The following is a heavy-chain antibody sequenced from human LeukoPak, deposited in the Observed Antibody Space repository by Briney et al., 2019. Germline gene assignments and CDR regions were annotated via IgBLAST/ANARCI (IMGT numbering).Heavy chain of an antibody. J-gene: IGHJ4*02. Sequence: SETLSLTCAVYAGSFSGYYWSWIRQPPGKGLEWIGEINHSASTNYNPSLKSRVTISVDTAENQFSLKLSSVTAADTAVYYCARRGPEMATIRDYWGQGTLVTVSS. CDR2: INHSAST. D-gene: IGHD5-24*01. V-gene: IGHV4-34*01. CDR1: AGSFSGYY. CDR3: ARRGPEMATIRDY.